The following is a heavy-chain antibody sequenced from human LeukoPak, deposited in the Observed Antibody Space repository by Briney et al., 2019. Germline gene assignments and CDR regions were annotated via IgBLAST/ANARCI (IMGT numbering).Heavy chain of an antibody. CDR3: ASPGELPFDY. V-gene: IGHV4-39*01. Sequence: TSETLSLTCTVSVGSISSSSYYWGWIRQPPGKGLEWIGSIYYSGSTYYNPSLKSRVTISVDTSKNQFSLKLSSVTAADTAVYYCASPGELPFDYWGQGTLVTVSS. CDR2: IYYSGST. CDR1: VGSISSSSYY. J-gene: IGHJ4*02. D-gene: IGHD1-26*01.